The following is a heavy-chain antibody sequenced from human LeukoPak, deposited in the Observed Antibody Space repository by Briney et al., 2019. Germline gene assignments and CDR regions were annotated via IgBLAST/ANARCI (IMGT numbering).Heavy chain of an antibody. CDR1: GHTLSDLT. CDR2: FDPGNGEI. Sequence: ASVKVSCKVSGHTLSDLTMHWVRQAPGKGLEWMGGFDPGNGEIIYAQKFQGRVTMTEDASTDTAYMELSSLESEDTAVYYCAAGGLYDLLPYRGQGTLVTVSS. D-gene: IGHD3-3*01. CDR3: AAGGLYDLLPY. J-gene: IGHJ4*02. V-gene: IGHV1-24*01.